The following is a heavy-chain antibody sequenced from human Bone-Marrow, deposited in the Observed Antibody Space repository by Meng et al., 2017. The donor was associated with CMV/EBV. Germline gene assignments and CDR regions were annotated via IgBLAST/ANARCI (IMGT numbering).Heavy chain of an antibody. J-gene: IGHJ4*02. V-gene: IGHV4-31*02. Sequence: SGSSIPRGGYSWHWIPPHPGRGPEWIGYISYSGGTTYNPSLRSRLVISLDTSKSQFSLNLDSVTAADTAVYFCARQRDFGDHSFDFWGQGTLVTVSS. CDR3: ARQRDFGDHSFDF. CDR2: ISYSGGT. D-gene: IGHD4-17*01. CDR1: GSSIPRGGYS.